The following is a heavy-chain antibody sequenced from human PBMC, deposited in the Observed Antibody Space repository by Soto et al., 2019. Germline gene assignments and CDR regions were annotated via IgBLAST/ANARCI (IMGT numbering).Heavy chain of an antibody. Sequence: PGGSLRLSCAASGFTFSSYGMHWVRQAPGKGLEWVAVISYDGSNKYYADSVKGRFTISRDNSKNTLYLQMNSLRAEDTAVYYCAKDYGDYGYYFDYWGQGTLVTVSS. V-gene: IGHV3-30*18. CDR2: ISYDGSNK. CDR3: AKDYGDYGYYFDY. J-gene: IGHJ4*02. D-gene: IGHD4-17*01. CDR1: GFTFSSYG.